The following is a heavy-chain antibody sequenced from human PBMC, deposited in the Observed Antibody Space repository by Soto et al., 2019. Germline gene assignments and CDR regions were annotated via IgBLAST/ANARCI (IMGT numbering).Heavy chain of an antibody. J-gene: IGHJ6*02. CDR1: GYTFTSYY. CDR3: ARDHTPRYYYYGMDV. V-gene: IGHV1-46*01. CDR2: INPSGGST. Sequence: ASVKVSCKASGYTFTSYYMHWVRQAPGQGLEWMGIINPSGGSTSYAQKFQGRVTMTRDTSTSTVYMELSSLRSEDTAVYYCARDHTPRYYYYGMDVRGQGTTVTVSS.